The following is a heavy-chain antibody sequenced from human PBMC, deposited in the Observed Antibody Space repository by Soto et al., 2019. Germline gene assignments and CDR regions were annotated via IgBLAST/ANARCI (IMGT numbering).Heavy chain of an antibody. J-gene: IGHJ6*04. Sequence: EVLLLESGGGLVQPGGSLRLSCEASGFSFSSFAMNWVRQAPGKGLEWVSAIGDSGASTYYADSVKGRFTISRDNSRNTLYLQLNSLRADDTAVYYWAKGVELDVWGNGTTVTVSS. D-gene: IGHD1-26*01. V-gene: IGHV3-23*01. CDR2: IGDSGAST. CDR3: AKGVELDV. CDR1: GFSFSSFA.